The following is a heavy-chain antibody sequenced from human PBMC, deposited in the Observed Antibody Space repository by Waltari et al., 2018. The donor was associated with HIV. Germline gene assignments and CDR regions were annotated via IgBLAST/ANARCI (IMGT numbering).Heavy chain of an antibody. CDR3: ARGLGYSSSSVGYNWFDP. CDR2: FHLSGNS. J-gene: IGHJ5*02. CDR1: DSSITSGYH. V-gene: IGHV4-38-2*01. Sequence: QVQLHESGPGLVRPSETLSLTCAVSDSSITSGYHWVWIRQTSGKGLEWIATFHLSGNSYFNPSLQSRTSLSVDSAKNEVYLKLTSVTAADTAIYFCARGLGYSSSSVGYNWFDPWGQGTLVTVSS. D-gene: IGHD6-6*01.